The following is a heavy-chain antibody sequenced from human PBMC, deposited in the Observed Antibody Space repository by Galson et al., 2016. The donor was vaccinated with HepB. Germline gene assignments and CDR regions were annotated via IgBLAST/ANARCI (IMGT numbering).Heavy chain of an antibody. D-gene: IGHD6-19*01. V-gene: IGHV3-48*04. CDR1: GFTFSSYS. Sequence: SLRLSCAASGFTFSSYSMNWVRQAPGEGLEWLSYINPSGSPAVYAESVKGRFTISRDNAKNSLYLQMNSLRAEDTALYYCAKDHGVAGTMRWGDYGMDGWGQGTTVTVAS. CDR3: AKDHGVAGTMRWGDYGMDG. CDR2: INPSGSPA. J-gene: IGHJ6*02.